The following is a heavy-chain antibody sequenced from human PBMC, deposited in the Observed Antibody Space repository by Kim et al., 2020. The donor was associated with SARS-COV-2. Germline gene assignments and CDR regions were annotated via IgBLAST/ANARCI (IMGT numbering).Heavy chain of an antibody. V-gene: IGHV4-39*01. Sequence: SETLSLTCTVSGASISNNNYYWGWIRQPPGKGLEWIGSMYYSGYTYYNPSLKSRITISVDTSKKQFSLKLNSVTAADTAIYYCARHAISVTDRSGTFDFWGQGTLVTVSS. CDR1: GASISNNNYY. D-gene: IGHD6-19*01. J-gene: IGHJ4*02. CDR3: ARHAISVTDRSGTFDF. CDR2: MYYSGYT.